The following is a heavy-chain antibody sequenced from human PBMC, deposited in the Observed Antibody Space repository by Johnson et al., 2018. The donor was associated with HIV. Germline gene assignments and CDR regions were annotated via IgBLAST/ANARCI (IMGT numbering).Heavy chain of an antibody. V-gene: IGHV3-11*04. Sequence: QVQLVESGGGLVKPGGSLRLSCVTSGFGFSTYYMSWIRQAPGKGLECLSYISSSGSSIYYTDSVKGRFTISRDNTKKSLYLQMNSLTADDTAIYYCVRSPNWALGDIWGQGTMATVSS. CDR2: ISSSGSSI. D-gene: IGHD7-27*01. CDR1: GFGFSTYY. J-gene: IGHJ3*02. CDR3: VRSPNWALGDI.